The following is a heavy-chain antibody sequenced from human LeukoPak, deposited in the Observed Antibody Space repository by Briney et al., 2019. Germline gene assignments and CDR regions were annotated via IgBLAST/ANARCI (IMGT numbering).Heavy chain of an antibody. V-gene: IGHV4-39*01. D-gene: IGHD6-19*01. CDR3: AKALYSSGWSYYFDY. CDR2: IYYSGST. Sequence: SETLSLTCTVSGGSISSSSYYWGWIRQPPGKGLEWIGSIYYSGSTYYNPSLKSRVTISVDTSKNQFSLKLSSVTAADTAVYYCAKALYSSGWSYYFDYWGQGTLVTVSS. J-gene: IGHJ4*02. CDR1: GGSISSSSYY.